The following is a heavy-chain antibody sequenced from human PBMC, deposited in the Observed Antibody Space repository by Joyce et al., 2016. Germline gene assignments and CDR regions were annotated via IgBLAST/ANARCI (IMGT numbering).Heavy chain of an antibody. J-gene: IGHJ5*02. V-gene: IGHV3-30-3*01. D-gene: IGHD4-17*01. Sequence: QVQLVESGGGVGQPGRSLTLSCAASGFSFSQFSMVWIRQAPGKGLEWAAVISSDGSNKYYADSAKCRFIISRDNSKNSLNLQMTGLRSDDTGVYYCARGTTVTRMENWFDPWGQGTLVTVSS. CDR2: ISSDGSNK. CDR3: ARGTTVTRMENWFDP. CDR1: GFSFSQFS.